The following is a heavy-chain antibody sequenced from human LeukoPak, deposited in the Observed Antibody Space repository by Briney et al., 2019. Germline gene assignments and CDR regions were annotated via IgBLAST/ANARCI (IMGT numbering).Heavy chain of an antibody. CDR3: ARDPGGVGATTVYDY. CDR2: IYSSGST. J-gene: IGHJ4*02. V-gene: IGHV4-4*08. Sequence: SETLSLTCTVSGGSISSYYWSWIRQPPGKGLEWIGYIYSSGSTNYNPSLKSRLTISVDASKNQFSLKLSSVTAADTAVYYCARDPGGVGATTVYDYWGQGTLVTVSS. D-gene: IGHD1-26*01. CDR1: GGSISSYY.